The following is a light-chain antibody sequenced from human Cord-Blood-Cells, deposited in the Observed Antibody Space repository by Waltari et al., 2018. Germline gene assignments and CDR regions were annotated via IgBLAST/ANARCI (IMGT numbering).Light chain of an antibody. Sequence: DNQMTQSPSPPPAYVGDRVTITCRASQSFSSYFNWYQQKPGKAPKLVIYAASSLQSGVPSRFSGSGSGTDFTLTISSLQPEDFTTCYCRQSYSTPPSFSQGTKLDIK. CDR2: AAS. V-gene: IGKV1-39*01. J-gene: IGKJ2*03. CDR1: QSFSSY. CDR3: RQSYSTPPS.